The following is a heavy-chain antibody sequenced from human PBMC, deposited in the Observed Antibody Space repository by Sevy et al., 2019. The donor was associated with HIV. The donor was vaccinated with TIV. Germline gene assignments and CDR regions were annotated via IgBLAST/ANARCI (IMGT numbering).Heavy chain of an antibody. J-gene: IGHJ6*02. CDR2: IKHDGSVT. D-gene: IGHD1-7*01. CDR3: ARGGPLVDGTLIPWGMDV. Sequence: GGSLRLSCAASGFTFSNYWMNWVRHAPGKGLEWVANIKHDGSVTYYADSVKGRFTLSRDDIKNSLCLQMNSLRAEDTAVYYCARGGPLVDGTLIPWGMDVWGQGTTVTVSS. CDR1: GFTFSNYW. V-gene: IGHV3-7*01.